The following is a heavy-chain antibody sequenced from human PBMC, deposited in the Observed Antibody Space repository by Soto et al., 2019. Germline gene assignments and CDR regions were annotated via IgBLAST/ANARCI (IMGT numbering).Heavy chain of an antibody. CDR3: ATTTVVRGGYYYYGMDV. J-gene: IGHJ6*02. CDR2: ISGSGGST. Sequence: PGGSLRLSCAASGFTFSSYAMSWVRQAPGKGLEWVSAISGSGGSTYYADSVKGRFTISRDNSKNTLYLQMNSLRAEDTAVYYCATTTVVRGGYYYYGMDVRGQRTTVTVSS. CDR1: GFTFSSYA. D-gene: IGHD4-17*01. V-gene: IGHV3-23*01.